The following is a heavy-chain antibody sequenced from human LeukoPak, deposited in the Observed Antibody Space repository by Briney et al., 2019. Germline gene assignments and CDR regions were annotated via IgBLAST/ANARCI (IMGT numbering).Heavy chain of an antibody. CDR2: ISGSGGST. CDR3: AKDRACSGGSCYLPDAFDI. V-gene: IGHV3-23*01. D-gene: IGHD2-15*01. CDR1: GFTFSSYA. Sequence: PGGSLRLSCAASGFTFSSYAMSWVRQAPGKGLECVSAISGSGGSTYYADSVKGRFTISRDNSKNTLYLQMNSLRAEDTAVYYCAKDRACSGGSCYLPDAFDIWGQGTMVTVSS. J-gene: IGHJ3*02.